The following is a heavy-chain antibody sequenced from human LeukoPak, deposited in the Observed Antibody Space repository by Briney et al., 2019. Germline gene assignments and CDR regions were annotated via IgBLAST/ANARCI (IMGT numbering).Heavy chain of an antibody. CDR2: INPNSGGT. J-gene: IGHJ6*02. Sequence: GASVKVSCKASGYTFTGYYMHWVRQAPGQGLEWMGRINPNSGGTNYAQKFQGRVTMTRDTSISTAYMELSSLRSEDTAVYYCARLEVITFGGVIVKGTYYYYGMDVWGQGTTVTVSS. D-gene: IGHD3-16*02. CDR3: ARLEVITFGGVIVKGTYYYYGMDV. CDR1: GYTFTGYY. V-gene: IGHV1-2*06.